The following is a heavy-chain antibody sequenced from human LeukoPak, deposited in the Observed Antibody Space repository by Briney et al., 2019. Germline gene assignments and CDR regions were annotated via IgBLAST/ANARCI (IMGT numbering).Heavy chain of an antibody. J-gene: IGHJ4*02. Sequence: GSLRLFCAVSGFTFIRYSMNWVRQAPGKGLEWVSYISSSGTTIYYADSVKGRFTISRDNAKSSLYLQMNSLRDEDTAVYYCAREENTLAGYNPYYFDYCGQGTLVTVSS. V-gene: IGHV3-48*02. CDR1: GFTFIRYS. CDR2: ISSSGTTI. CDR3: AREENTLAGYNPYYFDY. D-gene: IGHD3-9*01.